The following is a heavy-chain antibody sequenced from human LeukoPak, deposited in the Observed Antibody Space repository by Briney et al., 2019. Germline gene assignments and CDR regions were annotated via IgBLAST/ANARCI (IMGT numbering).Heavy chain of an antibody. V-gene: IGHV1-18*01. Sequence: ASVKVSCKASGYTFTSYGISWVRQAPGQGLEWMGWISAYNGNTNFAQKFQGRVTMTTDTSTSTGYMELRSLRSDDTAVYYCARDLQTHCSGGSCYIYYYYYGMDVWGQGTTVTVSS. D-gene: IGHD2-15*01. CDR1: GYTFTSYG. CDR3: ARDLQTHCSGGSCYIYYYYYGMDV. CDR2: ISAYNGNT. J-gene: IGHJ6*02.